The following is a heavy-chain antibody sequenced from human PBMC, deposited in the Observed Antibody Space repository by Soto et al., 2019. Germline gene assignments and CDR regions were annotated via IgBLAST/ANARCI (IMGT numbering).Heavy chain of an antibody. CDR3: AAWEINCDILTGYWTFDY. Sequence: QVQLVESGGGVVQPGRSLRLSCAASGFTFSSYGMHWVRQAPGKGLEWVAVISYDGSNKYYADSVKGRFTISRDNSKNTLYLQMNSLRAEDTAVYYCAAWEINCDILTGYWTFDYWGQGTLVTVSS. CDR2: ISYDGSNK. D-gene: IGHD3-9*01. CDR1: GFTFSSYG. J-gene: IGHJ4*02. V-gene: IGHV3-30*03.